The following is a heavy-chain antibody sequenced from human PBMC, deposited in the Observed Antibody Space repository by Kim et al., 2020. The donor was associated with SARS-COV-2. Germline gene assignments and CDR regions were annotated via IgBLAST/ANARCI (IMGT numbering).Heavy chain of an antibody. CDR3: ASGLTPGRN. J-gene: IGHJ4*02. CDR2: IIPDGRST. D-gene: IGHD2-15*01. V-gene: IGHV3-74*01. CDR1: GFTFSEYW. Sequence: GGSLRLSCAASGFTFSEYWMHWVRQVPGKGLVWVSRIIPDGRSTSYADSVKGRFTISRDNAKNTLYLQMNSLRAEDTAVYYCASGLTPGRNWGQGTLVIVS.